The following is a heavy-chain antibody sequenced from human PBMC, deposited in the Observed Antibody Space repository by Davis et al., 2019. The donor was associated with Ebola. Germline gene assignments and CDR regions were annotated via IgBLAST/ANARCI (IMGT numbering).Heavy chain of an antibody. D-gene: IGHD3-3*01. V-gene: IGHV1-2*06. Sequence: ASVKVSCKAVGGTLTSYAMTWVRQAPGQGLEWMGRINPNRGGTNYAQKFQDRATMTRDRSTSTVYMELSRLRSDDTAVYYCARDIRNTIFGVVIIGHWGQGTLVTVSS. CDR3: ARDIRNTIFGVVIIGH. J-gene: IGHJ4*02. CDR1: GGTLTSYA. CDR2: INPNRGGT.